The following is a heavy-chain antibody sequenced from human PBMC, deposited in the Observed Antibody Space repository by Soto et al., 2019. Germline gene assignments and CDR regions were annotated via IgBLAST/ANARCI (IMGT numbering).Heavy chain of an antibody. D-gene: IGHD3-3*01. V-gene: IGHV1-69*13. Sequence: ASVKVSCKASGGTFSSYAISWVRQAPGQGLEWMGGIIPIFGTANYAQKFQGRVTITADESTSTAYMELSSLRSEDTAVYYCASRKNTIFGVVLDYWGQGTLVTVSS. J-gene: IGHJ4*02. CDR3: ASRKNTIFGVVLDY. CDR2: IIPIFGTA. CDR1: GGTFSSYA.